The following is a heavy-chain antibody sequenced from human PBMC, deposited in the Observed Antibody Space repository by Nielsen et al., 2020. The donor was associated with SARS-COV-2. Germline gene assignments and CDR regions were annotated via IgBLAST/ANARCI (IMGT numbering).Heavy chain of an antibody. D-gene: IGHD4-17*01. Sequence: GESLKISCLASGFPFSDSYMSWIRQAPGKGLEWVSGINWNGGSTGYADSVKGRFTISRDNAKNSLYLQMNSLRAEDTALYHCAILGDYGDYINYGMDVWGQGTTVTVSS. J-gene: IGHJ6*02. CDR1: GFPFSDSY. CDR2: INWNGGST. V-gene: IGHV3-20*01. CDR3: AILGDYGDYINYGMDV.